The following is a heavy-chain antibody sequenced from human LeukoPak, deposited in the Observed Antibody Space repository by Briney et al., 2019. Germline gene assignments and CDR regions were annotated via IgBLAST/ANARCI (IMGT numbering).Heavy chain of an antibody. Sequence: TGGSLRLSCAASGFTFSSYSMNWVRQAPGKGLEWVSSISSSSSYIYYADSVKGRFTISRDNAKNSLYLQMNSLRAEGTAVYYCARDYCGGDCSFSDYWGQGTLVTVSS. J-gene: IGHJ4*02. CDR2: ISSSSSYI. CDR3: ARDYCGGDCSFSDY. D-gene: IGHD2-21*02. CDR1: GFTFSSYS. V-gene: IGHV3-21*01.